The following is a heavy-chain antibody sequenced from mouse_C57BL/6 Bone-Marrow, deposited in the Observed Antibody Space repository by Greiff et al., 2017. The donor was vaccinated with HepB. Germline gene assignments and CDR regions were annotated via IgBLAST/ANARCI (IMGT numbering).Heavy chain of an antibody. CDR3: AKTGTTVVAPYYYAMDY. D-gene: IGHD1-1*01. CDR2: IWRGGST. Sequence: QVQLQQSGPGLVQPSQRLSITCTVSGFSLTSYGVHWVRQSPGKGLEWLGVIWRGGSTDYNAAFMSRLSITKDNSKSQVFFKMNSLQADDTAIYYCAKTGTTVVAPYYYAMDYWGQGTSVTVSS. V-gene: IGHV2-5*01. CDR1: GFSLTSYG. J-gene: IGHJ4*01.